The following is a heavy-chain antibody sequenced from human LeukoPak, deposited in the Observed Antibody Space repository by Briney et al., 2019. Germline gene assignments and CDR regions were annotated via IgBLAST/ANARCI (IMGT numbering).Heavy chain of an antibody. D-gene: IGHD2-21*02. J-gene: IGHJ4*02. CDR2: ISGSGGST. CDR1: GFTFSSYA. Sequence: GGSLRLSCAASGFTFSSYAMSWVRQAPGKGLEWVSAISGSGGSTYYADSVKGRFTISRDNSKNPLYLQMNSLRAEDTAVYYCAKDSVVVTAIRVGYYFDYWGQGTLVTVSS. V-gene: IGHV3-23*01. CDR3: AKDSVVVTAIRVGYYFDY.